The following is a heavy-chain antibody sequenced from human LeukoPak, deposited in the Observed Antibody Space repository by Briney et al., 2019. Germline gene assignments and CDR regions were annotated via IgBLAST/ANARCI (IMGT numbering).Heavy chain of an antibody. CDR2: INWNGGST. CDR3: ARGGKRAVAGTRSPQYFQH. Sequence: GGSLRLSCAASGFTFDDYGMSWVRHAPGKGLEWVSGINWNGGSTGYADSVKGRFTISRDNSKNTLYLQMNSLRAEDTAVYYCARGGKRAVAGTRSPQYFQHWGQGTLVTVSS. V-gene: IGHV3-20*04. J-gene: IGHJ1*01. CDR1: GFTFDDYG. D-gene: IGHD6-19*01.